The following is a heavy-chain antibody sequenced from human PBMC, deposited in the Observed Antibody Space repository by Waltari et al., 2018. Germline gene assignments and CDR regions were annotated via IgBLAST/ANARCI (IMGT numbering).Heavy chain of an antibody. CDR1: GFTFSDYY. CDR3: ARGRDSSLYYFDY. Sequence: AASGFTFSDYYMTWIRQAPGKGLEWVSYISSSGSIIYYADAVKGRFTISRDNAKNSLYLQMSSLRAEDTAIFYCARGRDSSLYYFDYWGQGTLVTVSS. CDR2: ISSSGSII. V-gene: IGHV3-11*01. J-gene: IGHJ4*02. D-gene: IGHD2-8*01.